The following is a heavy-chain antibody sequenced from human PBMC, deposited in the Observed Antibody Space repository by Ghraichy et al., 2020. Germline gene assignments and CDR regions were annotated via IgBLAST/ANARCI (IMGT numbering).Heavy chain of an antibody. Sequence: SETLSLTCTVSGGSINNHFWSFIRQSPTRGLEWIGYIYYSGSTKYHPSLRSRVTLSVDTSKNQFSLRLNSVTAADTAVYYFAGARGQWDAFDIWGQGTVVAVSS. J-gene: IGHJ3*02. V-gene: IGHV4-59*11. CDR1: GGSINNHF. D-gene: IGHD2-8*01. CDR2: IYYSGST. CDR3: AGARGQWDAFDI.